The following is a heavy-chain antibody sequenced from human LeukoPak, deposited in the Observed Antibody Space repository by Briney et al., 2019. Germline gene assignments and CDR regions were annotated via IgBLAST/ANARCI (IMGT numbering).Heavy chain of an antibody. J-gene: IGHJ4*02. D-gene: IGHD3-10*01. CDR3: ARVGPQLLLRGPFDY. V-gene: IGHV3-74*01. Sequence: PGGSLRLSCAASGFTFSSYWMHWVRQAPGKGLVWVSRINSDGSSTSYADSVKGRFTISRDNAKNTLYLQMNSLRAEDTAVYYCARVGPQLLLRGPFDYWGQGTLVTVSS. CDR2: INSDGSST. CDR1: GFTFSSYW.